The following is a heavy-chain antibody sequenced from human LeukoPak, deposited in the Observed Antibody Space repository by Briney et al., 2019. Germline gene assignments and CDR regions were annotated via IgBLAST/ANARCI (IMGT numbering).Heavy chain of an antibody. CDR2: VNDRGST. D-gene: IGHD3-16*01. J-gene: IGHJ6*03. V-gene: IGHV4-34*01. CDR1: GGSFSGHY. Sequence: SETLSLTCAVYGGSFSGHYSTWIRQPPGKGLQWIGEVNDRGSTNYNPSLKSRLTISEDKSKKQFSLRLPSVTAADTAVYYCARGVVSGRFGDYYYYMDVWGKGTTVTVSS. CDR3: ARGVVSGRFGDYYYYMDV.